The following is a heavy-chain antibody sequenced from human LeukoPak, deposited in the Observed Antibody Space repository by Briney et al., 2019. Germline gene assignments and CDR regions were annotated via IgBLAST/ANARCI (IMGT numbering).Heavy chain of an antibody. J-gene: IGHJ3*02. CDR2: INHSGST. V-gene: IGHV4-34*01. CDR3: ARAYEVRLRYFDWLLSRSPAFDI. D-gene: IGHD3-9*01. Sequence: SETLSLTCAVYGGSFSGYYWGWIRQPPGKGLEWIGEINHSGSTNYNPSLKSRVTISVDTSKNQFSLKLSSVTAADTAVYYCARAYEVRLRYFDWLLSRSPAFDIWGQGTMVTVSS. CDR1: GGSFSGYY.